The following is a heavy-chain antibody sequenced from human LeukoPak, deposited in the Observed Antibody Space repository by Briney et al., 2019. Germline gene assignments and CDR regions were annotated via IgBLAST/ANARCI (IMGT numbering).Heavy chain of an antibody. V-gene: IGHV3-53*01. CDR1: GFTVSSNY. Sequence: GGSLRLSCAASGFTVSSNYMSWVRQAPGKGLEWVSVIYSGGSTYYADSVKGRFTISRDNSKNTLYLQMNSLRAEDTAVYYCASSPYGDPTVDYWGQGTLVTVSS. D-gene: IGHD4-17*01. CDR3: ASSPYGDPTVDY. J-gene: IGHJ4*02. CDR2: IYSGGST.